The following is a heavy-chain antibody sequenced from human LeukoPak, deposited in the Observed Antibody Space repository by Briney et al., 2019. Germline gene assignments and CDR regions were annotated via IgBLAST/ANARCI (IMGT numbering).Heavy chain of an antibody. CDR3: ARGTITTVTDS. J-gene: IGHJ4*02. V-gene: IGHV4-4*02. CDR1: GGSISSSNW. Sequence: SETLSLTCAISGGSISSSNWWTWVRQPPGKGLEWVGEIYLRGDTNYNPSLESRVTISVDESKTQLSLRLESVTAADTAVYYCARGTITTVTDSWGPGTLVTVSS. CDR2: IYLRGDT. D-gene: IGHD4-17*01.